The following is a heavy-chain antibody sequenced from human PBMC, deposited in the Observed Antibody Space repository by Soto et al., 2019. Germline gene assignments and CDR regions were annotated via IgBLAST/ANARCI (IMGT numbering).Heavy chain of an antibody. J-gene: IGHJ4*01. V-gene: IGHV1-8*02. D-gene: IGHD2-2*01. Sequence: QVQLVQSGAEVKKPGASVKVSCRASGYTFRTYEINWVRQATGQGLEWMGWMNPNSGNTGFAQKFQGRVTMTMNTAINAAYMELRSLRSDATAVYFCARGSSPFCQTATCYDYWGHGTLVTVSS. CDR3: ARGSSPFCQTATCYDY. CDR1: GYTFRTYE. CDR2: MNPNSGNT.